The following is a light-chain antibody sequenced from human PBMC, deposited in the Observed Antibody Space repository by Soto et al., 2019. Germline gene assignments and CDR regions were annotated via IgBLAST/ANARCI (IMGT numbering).Light chain of an antibody. J-gene: IGKJ2*01. V-gene: IGKV1-5*03. CDR2: EAS. CDR3: QQCKCYPYT. Sequence: DIQMTQSPSTVSASVGDRVTITCRASQPISRWLAWYQQKPGKAPKLLIYEASTLEIGVSSRFSGSGSGTEFTLTINTPQPDDVASYFCQQCKCYPYTFGQGPKLEI. CDR1: QPISRW.